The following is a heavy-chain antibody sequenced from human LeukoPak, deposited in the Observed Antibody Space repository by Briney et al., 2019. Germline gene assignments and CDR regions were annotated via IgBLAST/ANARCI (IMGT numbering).Heavy chain of an antibody. V-gene: IGHV4-59*01. CDR2: IYYSGST. D-gene: IGHD3-10*01. J-gene: IGHJ3*02. CDR1: GGSISSYY. Sequence: SETLSLTCTVSGGSISSYYWSWIRQPPGKGLEWIGYIYYSGSTNYNPSLKSRVTISVDTSKNQFSLTLSSVTAADTAVYYCARVGNYYGSGSQPGIDAFDIWGQGTMVTVSS. CDR3: ARVGNYYGSGSQPGIDAFDI.